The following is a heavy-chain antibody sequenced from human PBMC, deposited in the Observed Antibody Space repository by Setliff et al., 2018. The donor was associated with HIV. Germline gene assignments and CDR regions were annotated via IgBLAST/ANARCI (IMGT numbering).Heavy chain of an antibody. CDR1: GFPFSSYE. CDR3: ASTGLLLPRFGASYYYYGMDV. CDR2: ISSSGSTI. J-gene: IGHJ6*02. D-gene: IGHD3-10*01. Sequence: GGSLRLSCAASGFPFSSYEMNWVRQAPGKGLEWVSYISSSGSTIYYADSVKGRFTISRDNSKNTLYLQMNSLRAEDTAVYFCASTGLLLPRFGASYYYYGMDVWGQGTTVTVSS. V-gene: IGHV3-48*03.